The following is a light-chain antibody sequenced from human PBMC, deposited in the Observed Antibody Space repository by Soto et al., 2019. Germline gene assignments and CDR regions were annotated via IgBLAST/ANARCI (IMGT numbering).Light chain of an antibody. CDR2: EVN. J-gene: IGLJ1*01. CDR1: SSDVGSYNL. V-gene: IGLV2-23*02. Sequence: QSALTQPASVSGSPGQSITISCTGTSSDVGSYNLVSWYQHHPGNAPKLIIYEVNKRPSGISDRFSGSKSGNTASLTISGLQAEDETDYYCCSYAGSMTFVCGTGTKVTVL. CDR3: CSYAGSMTFV.